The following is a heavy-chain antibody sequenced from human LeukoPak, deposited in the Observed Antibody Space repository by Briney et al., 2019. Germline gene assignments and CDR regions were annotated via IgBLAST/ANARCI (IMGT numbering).Heavy chain of an antibody. CDR1: GFTFSNAR. D-gene: IGHD2-2*01. J-gene: IGHJ6*03. V-gene: IGHV3-15*01. Sequence: GGSLRLSCAAPGFTFSNARMSWVRQAPGKGLEWVGRIKSKTDGGTTDYAAPVKGRFTISRDDSKNTLYLQMNSLKTEDTAVYYCTTDQGDIVVVPAAKYSMDVWGKGTTVTISS. CDR3: TTDQGDIVVVPAAKYSMDV. CDR2: IKSKTDGGTT.